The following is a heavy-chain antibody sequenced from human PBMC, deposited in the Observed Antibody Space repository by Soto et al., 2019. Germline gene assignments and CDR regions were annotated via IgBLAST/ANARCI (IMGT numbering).Heavy chain of an antibody. Sequence: QVQLQESGPGLVKPSETLSLTCTVSGGSISSYCWSWIRQSPGKGLEWLGFVYYSDTPNFNPSLRSRATTSVDTSKNQFSLKLISVTASDTAVYYCARHHPPLPRAPPGVGFDHWGQGTLVTVSS. D-gene: IGHD3-3*01. J-gene: IGHJ4*02. V-gene: IGHV4-59*08. CDR1: GGSISSYC. CDR3: ARHHPPLPRAPPGVGFDH. CDR2: VYYSDTP.